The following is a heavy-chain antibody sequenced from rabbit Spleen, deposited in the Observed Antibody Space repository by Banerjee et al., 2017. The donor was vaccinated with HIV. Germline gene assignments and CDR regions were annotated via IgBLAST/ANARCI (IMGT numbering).Heavy chain of an antibody. Sequence: QSLEESGGGLVKPGASLTLTCKASGFSFNSGYDMCWVRQAPGKGLEWVACAYAGSSGSTYSATWAKGRFAISKSSSTTVSLQMTGLTAADTATYFCARGGGLWGQGTLVTVS. V-gene: IGHV1S40*01. J-gene: IGHJ3*01. CDR3: ARGGGL. CDR2: AYAGSSGST. CDR1: GFSFNSGYD.